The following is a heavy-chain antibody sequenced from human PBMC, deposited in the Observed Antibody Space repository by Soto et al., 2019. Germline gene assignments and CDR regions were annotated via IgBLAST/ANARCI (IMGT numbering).Heavy chain of an antibody. CDR2: IYYSGST. D-gene: IGHD2-8*01. CDR3: AGYCTNGVCSKYSSENWFDP. V-gene: IGHV4-39*01. Sequence: SETLSLTCTVSGGSISSSSYYWGWIRQPPGKGLEWIGSIYYSGSTYYNPSLKSRVTISVDTSKNQFSLKLSSVTAADTAVYYCAGYCTNGVCSKYSSENWFDPWGQGTLVTVSS. J-gene: IGHJ5*02. CDR1: GGSISSSSYY.